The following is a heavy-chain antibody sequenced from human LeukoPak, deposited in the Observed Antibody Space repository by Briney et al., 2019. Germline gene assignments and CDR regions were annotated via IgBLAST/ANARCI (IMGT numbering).Heavy chain of an antibody. Sequence: PGGSLRLSCAASGFTVSSNYMSWVRQAPGKGLEWVSVIYSGGSTYYADSVKGRFTISRDNSKNTLYLQMNSLRAEDTAVYYCARVDTYSYGYDYWGQGTLVTVYS. CDR3: ARVDTYSYGYDY. J-gene: IGHJ4*02. CDR2: IYSGGST. D-gene: IGHD5-18*01. V-gene: IGHV3-53*01. CDR1: GFTVSSNY.